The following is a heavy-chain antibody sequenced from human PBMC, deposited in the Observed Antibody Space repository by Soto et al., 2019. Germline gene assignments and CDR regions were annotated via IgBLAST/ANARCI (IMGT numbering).Heavy chain of an antibody. CDR3: ARSQGSSTSLEIYYYYYYGMDV. D-gene: IGHD2-2*01. Sequence: QVQLVQSGAEVKKPGSSVKVSCKASGGTFSSYAISWVRQAPGQGLEWMGGIIAISGTANYAQKFQGRVTITADESTSTAYMELSSLRSEDTAVYYCARSQGSSTSLEIYYYYYYGMDVCGQGTTVTVSS. V-gene: IGHV1-69*01. J-gene: IGHJ6*02. CDR1: GGTFSSYA. CDR2: IIAISGTA.